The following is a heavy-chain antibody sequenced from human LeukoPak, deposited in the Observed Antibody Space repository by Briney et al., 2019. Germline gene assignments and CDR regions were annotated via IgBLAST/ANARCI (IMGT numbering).Heavy chain of an antibody. V-gene: IGHV4-61*02. D-gene: IGHD3-22*01. CDR1: GGSISSGSYY. CDR3: ASTSYDSRAFDI. J-gene: IGHJ3*02. CDR2: IYTSGST. Sequence: PSRTLSLTCTVSGGSISSGSYYWSWIRQPAGKGLEWIGRIYTSGSTNYNPSLKSRVTISVDTSKNQFSLKLSSVTAADTAVYYCASTSYDSRAFDIWGQGTMVTVSS.